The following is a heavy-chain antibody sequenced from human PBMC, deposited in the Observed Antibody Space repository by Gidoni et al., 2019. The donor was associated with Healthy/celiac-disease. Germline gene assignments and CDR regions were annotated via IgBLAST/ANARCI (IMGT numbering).Heavy chain of an antibody. J-gene: IGHJ6*02. D-gene: IGHD3-3*01. CDR1: GGSISSGGYY. Sequence: QVQLQESGPGLVKPSQTLSLTCTVSGGSISSGGYYWSWIRQHPGKGLEWIGYIYYSGSTYYNPSLKSRVTISVDTSKNQFSLKLSSVTAADTAVYYCARGITIFGVAIGPYYYYYGMDVWGQGTTVTVSS. CDR2: IYYSGST. CDR3: ARGITIFGVAIGPYYYYYGMDV. V-gene: IGHV4-31*03.